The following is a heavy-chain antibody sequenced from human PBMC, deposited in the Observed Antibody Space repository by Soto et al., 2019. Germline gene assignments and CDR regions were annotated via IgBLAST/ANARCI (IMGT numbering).Heavy chain of an antibody. D-gene: IGHD2-2*03. V-gene: IGHV4-39*01. J-gene: IGHJ6*02. Sequence: QLQVQESGPGLVKPSETLSLTCSVSGGFVSSSSYSWGWIRQSPGKGLEWIGTMYSSENTYYNPSLLSRVTIPVDRPKNEFSRRLSSVTAADTAVYYCARLNGYCISTNCHGYYGMDVWGQGTTVTVSS. CDR1: GGFVSSSSYS. CDR3: ARLNGYCISTNCHGYYGMDV. CDR2: MYSSENT.